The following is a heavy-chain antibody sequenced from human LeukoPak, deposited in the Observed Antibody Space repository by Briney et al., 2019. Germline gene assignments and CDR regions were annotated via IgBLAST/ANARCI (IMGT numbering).Heavy chain of an antibody. Sequence: KTGGSLRLSCVASGFTFSSYWMSWVRQAPGKGLEWIGEINHSGSTNYNPSLKSRVTISVDTSKNQFSLKLSSVTAADTAVYYCAYSYYGSGSYKNWGQGTLVTVSS. CDR1: GFTFSSYW. CDR3: AYSYYGSGSYKN. V-gene: IGHV4-34*08. J-gene: IGHJ4*02. D-gene: IGHD3-10*01. CDR2: INHSGST.